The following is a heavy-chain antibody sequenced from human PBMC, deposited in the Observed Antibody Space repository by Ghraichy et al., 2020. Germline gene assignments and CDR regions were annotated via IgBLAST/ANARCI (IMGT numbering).Heavy chain of an antibody. CDR2: IYYSGST. V-gene: IGHV4-59*01. D-gene: IGHD6-13*01. CDR3: ARDIGTAAGYGMDV. Sequence: SQTLSLTCTVSGGSISSYYWSWIRQPPGKGLEWIGYIYYSGSTNYNPSLKSRVTISVDTSKNQFSLKLSSVTAADTAVYYCARDIGTAAGYGMDVWGQGTTVTVSS. CDR1: GGSISSYY. J-gene: IGHJ6*02.